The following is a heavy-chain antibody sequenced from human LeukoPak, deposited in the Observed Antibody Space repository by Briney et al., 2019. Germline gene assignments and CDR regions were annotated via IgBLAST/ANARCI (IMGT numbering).Heavy chain of an antibody. D-gene: IGHD5-12*01. CDR1: GGTFSSYA. CDR3: AREERDSGYDYFDY. J-gene: IGHJ4*02. Sequence: SVKVSCKASGGTFSSYAISWVRQAPGQGLEWMGGIIPIFGTANYAQKFQGRVTITADESTSTAYMELSSLRSEDTAVYFCAREERDSGYDYFDYWGQGTLVTVSS. CDR2: IIPIFGTA. V-gene: IGHV1-69*01.